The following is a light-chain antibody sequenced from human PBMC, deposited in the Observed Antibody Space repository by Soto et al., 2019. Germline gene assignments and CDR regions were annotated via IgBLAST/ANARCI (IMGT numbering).Light chain of an antibody. J-gene: IGLJ1*01. CDR3: SSYSSSSVPYV. CDR1: SSDIGGFRY. Sequence: QSALTQPASVSGSLGQSVTISCTGTSSDIGGFRYVSWFQQHPGKAPTLPIYEVTNRPSGVNSRFSGSKSGNTASLTISGLQAEDEADYYCSSYSSSSVPYVFGSGTKLTVL. V-gene: IGLV2-14*01. CDR2: EVT.